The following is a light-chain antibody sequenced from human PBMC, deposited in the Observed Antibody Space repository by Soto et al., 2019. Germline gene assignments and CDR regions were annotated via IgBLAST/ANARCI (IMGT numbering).Light chain of an antibody. CDR2: TAS. CDR3: QQLNNYPRT. J-gene: IGKJ1*01. CDR1: QCISSY. V-gene: IGKV1-9*01. Sequence: IELTQSPSFLSSSIGDRFTITCGASQCISSYLAWYQQKPGKAPKLLIPTASTLQSGVPSRFSGSGSGTEFTLTISSLQPEDFATYYCQQLNNYPRTFGQGTKVDIK.